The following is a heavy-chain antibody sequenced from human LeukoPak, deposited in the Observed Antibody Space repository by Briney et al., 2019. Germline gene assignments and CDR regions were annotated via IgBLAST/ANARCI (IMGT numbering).Heavy chain of an antibody. CDR1: GFTFSDYY. V-gene: IGHV3-11*04. CDR3: ARNIKSRGAYYYDSSGYYYPLFDY. Sequence: GGSLRLSCAASGFTFSDYYMSWIRQAPGKGLEWVSYISSSGSTIYYADSVKGRFTISRDNAKNSLYLQMNSLRAEDTAVYYCARNIKSRGAYYYDSSGYYYPLFDYWGQGTLVTVSS. D-gene: IGHD3-22*01. J-gene: IGHJ4*02. CDR2: ISSSGSTI.